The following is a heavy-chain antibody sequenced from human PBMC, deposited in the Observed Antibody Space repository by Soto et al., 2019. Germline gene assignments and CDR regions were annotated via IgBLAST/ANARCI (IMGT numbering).Heavy chain of an antibody. CDR1: GYSFTSYW. CDR2: IYPGDSDT. CDR3: ARHPLGVGATSSYYYGMDV. Sequence: PGESLKISCKVSGYSFTSYWIGWVRQMPGKGLEWMGIIYPGDSDTRYSPSFQGQVTISADKSISTAYLQWSSLKASDTAMYYCARHPLGVGATSSYYYGMDVWGQGTTVTVSS. V-gene: IGHV5-51*01. D-gene: IGHD1-26*01. J-gene: IGHJ6*02.